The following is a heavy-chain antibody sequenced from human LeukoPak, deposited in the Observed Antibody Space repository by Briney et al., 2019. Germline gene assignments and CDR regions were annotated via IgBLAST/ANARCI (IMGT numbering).Heavy chain of an antibody. J-gene: IGHJ5*02. CDR2: IYYSGST. D-gene: IGHD3-3*01. V-gene: IGHV4-59*01. CDR3: AREGVYYDFWSGYFSWFDP. Sequence: SETLSLTCTVSGGSISSYYWSWIRQPPGKGLEWIGYIYYSGSTNYNPSLKGRVTISVDTSKNQFSLKLSSVTAADTAVYYCAREGVYYDFWSGYFSWFDPWGQGTLVTVSS. CDR1: GGSISSYY.